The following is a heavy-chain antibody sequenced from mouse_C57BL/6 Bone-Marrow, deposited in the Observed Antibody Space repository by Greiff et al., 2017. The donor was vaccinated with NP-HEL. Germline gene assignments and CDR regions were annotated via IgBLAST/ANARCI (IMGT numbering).Heavy chain of an antibody. Sequence: EVQLQESGPGLVKPSQSLSLTCSATGYSITSGYYWNLIRTFPQNQQECMGYIRYDGSNNYNPSLKNRTSLTRDTSKNQFVLKLNTVTTEDTATYYGARDSNYWGQGTTLTVSS. CDR3: ARDSNY. D-gene: IGHD2-5*01. V-gene: IGHV3-6*01. CDR1: GYSITSGYY. CDR2: IRYDGSN. J-gene: IGHJ2*01.